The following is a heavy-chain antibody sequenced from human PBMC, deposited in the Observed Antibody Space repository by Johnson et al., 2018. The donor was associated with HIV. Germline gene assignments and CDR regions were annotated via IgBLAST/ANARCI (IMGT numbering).Heavy chain of an antibody. D-gene: IGHD3-3*01. V-gene: IGHV3-9*01. CDR1: GFIFDDYA. CDR2: ISWNGVRT. J-gene: IGHJ3*02. CDR3: ARGYTIGAFDI. Sequence: VQLVESGGGLVQPGRSLRLTCAASGFIFDDYAMYWVRQAPGKGLEWVSGISWNGVRTGYADSVKGRFTISRDNAKNSLYLQMNSLRAEDTAVYYCARGYTIGAFDIWGQGTMVTVSS.